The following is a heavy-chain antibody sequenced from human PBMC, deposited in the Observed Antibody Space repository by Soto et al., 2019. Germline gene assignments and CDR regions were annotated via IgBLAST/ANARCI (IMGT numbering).Heavy chain of an antibody. CDR1: GGSISSGPYS. CDR3: ARLGYYYGMDV. V-gene: IGHV4-39*01. CDR2: FHYSEST. Sequence: SETLSLTCTVSGGSISSGPYSWGWIRQPPGEGMEWIETFHYSESTHYKPSLESRITISVDTSKNQFSLKFISVTVADTAVYYCARLGYYYGMDVWGQGTTVT. J-gene: IGHJ6*02.